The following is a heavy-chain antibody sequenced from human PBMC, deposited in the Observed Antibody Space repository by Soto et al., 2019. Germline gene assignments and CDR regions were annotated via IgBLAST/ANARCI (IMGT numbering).Heavy chain of an antibody. D-gene: IGHD3-3*01. Sequence: GGSLRLSCAASGFTFSSYAMSWVRQAPGKGLEWVSAISGSGGSTYYADSVKGRFTISRDNSKNTLYLQMNSLRAEDTAVYYCALRGYDFWSGYNTFAHFDYWGQGTLVTVSS. CDR2: ISGSGGST. J-gene: IGHJ4*02. V-gene: IGHV3-23*01. CDR1: GFTFSSYA. CDR3: ALRGYDFWSGYNTFAHFDY.